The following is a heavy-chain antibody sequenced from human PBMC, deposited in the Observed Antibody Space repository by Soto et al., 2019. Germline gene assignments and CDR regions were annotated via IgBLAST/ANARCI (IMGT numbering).Heavy chain of an antibody. Sequence: GGSLRLSCAASGFTFSSYAMSWVRQAPGKGLEWVSAISGSGGSTYYADSVKGRFTISRDNSKNTLYLQMNSLRAEDTALYYCAKEDRFMVRGANFGYWGQGTLVTVSS. D-gene: IGHD3-10*01. CDR3: AKEDRFMVRGANFGY. CDR2: ISGSGGST. CDR1: GFTFSSYA. V-gene: IGHV3-23*01. J-gene: IGHJ4*02.